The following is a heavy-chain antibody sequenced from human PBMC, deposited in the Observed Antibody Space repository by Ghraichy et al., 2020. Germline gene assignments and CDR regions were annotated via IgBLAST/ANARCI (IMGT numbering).Heavy chain of an antibody. J-gene: IGHJ2*01. V-gene: IGHV3-21*01. CDR3: ARAPHHSRVIAIRDWYFDL. Sequence: GGSLRLSCAASGFTFSSYSMNWVRQAPGKGLEWVSSISSSSSYIYYADSVKGRFTISRDNAKNSLYLQMNSLRAEDTAVYYCARAPHHSRVIAIRDWYFDLWGRGTLVTVSS. CDR2: ISSSSSYI. D-gene: IGHD2-21*01. CDR1: GFTFSSYS.